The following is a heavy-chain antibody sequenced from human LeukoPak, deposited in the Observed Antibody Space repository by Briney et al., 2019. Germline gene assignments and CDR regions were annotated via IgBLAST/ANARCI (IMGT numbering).Heavy chain of an antibody. CDR3: ARLMIAVVSNPPLPDY. V-gene: IGHV1-18*04. D-gene: IGHD3-22*01. J-gene: IGHJ4*02. Sequence: GASVKVSRKTSGYTFTGYYMHWVRQAPGQGLEWMGWISAYNGNTNYAQKLQGRVIMTTDTSTSTAYMELRSLRSDDTAVYYCARLMIAVVSNPPLPDYWGQGTLVTVSS. CDR2: ISAYNGNT. CDR1: GYTFTGYY.